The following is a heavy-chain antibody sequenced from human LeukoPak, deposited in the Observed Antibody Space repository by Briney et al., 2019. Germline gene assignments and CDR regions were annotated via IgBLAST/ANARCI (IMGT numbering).Heavy chain of an antibody. CDR2: INSDGSST. V-gene: IGHV3-74*01. J-gene: IGHJ4*02. Sequence: GGSLRLSCAVSGFTFSSYWMHWVRQAPGKGLAWVSRINSDGSSTSYAGSVKGRFTISRDNAKNTLYLQMNSLRAEDTAVYYCASWEVPAVMPQDYWGQGTLVTVSS. CDR3: ASWEVPAVMPQDY. CDR1: GFTFSSYW. D-gene: IGHD2-2*01.